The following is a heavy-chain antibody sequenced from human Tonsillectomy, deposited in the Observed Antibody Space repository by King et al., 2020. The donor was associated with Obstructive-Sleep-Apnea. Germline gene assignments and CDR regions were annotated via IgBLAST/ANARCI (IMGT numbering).Heavy chain of an antibody. V-gene: IGHV3-48*04. D-gene: IGHD3-22*01. Sequence: QLVQSGGGLVQPGGSLRLSCAASGFTFSSYSMNWVRQAPGKGLEWVSYISSSSSTIYYADSVKGRFTISRDNAKNSLYLQMNSLRAEDTAVYYCARVGRYYYDSSGYPDYWGQGTLVTVSS. CDR3: ARVGRYYYDSSGYPDY. J-gene: IGHJ4*02. CDR1: GFTFSSYS. CDR2: ISSSSSTI.